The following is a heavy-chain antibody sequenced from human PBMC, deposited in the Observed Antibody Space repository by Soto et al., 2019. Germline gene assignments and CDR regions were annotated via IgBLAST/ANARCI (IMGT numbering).Heavy chain of an antibody. Sequence: QVQLVQSGAEVKKPGASVKVSCKASGYTFTSYDINWVRQATGQGLEWMGWMNPNSGNTGYAQKFQVRLTMTSNTAISTAYMERSSLRSDDTAGYYCARAPLRFLEWLTNNWFVPWGQGTLGTVAS. V-gene: IGHV1-8*01. CDR2: MNPNSGNT. J-gene: IGHJ5*02. CDR1: GYTFTSYD. CDR3: ARAPLRFLEWLTNNWFVP. D-gene: IGHD3-3*01.